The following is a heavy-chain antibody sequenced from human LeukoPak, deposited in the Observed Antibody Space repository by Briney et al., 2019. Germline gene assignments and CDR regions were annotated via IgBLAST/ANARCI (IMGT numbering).Heavy chain of an antibody. Sequence: GASVKVSCKASGYTFTSYGISWVRQAPGQGLEWMGWISAYNGNTNYAQKLQGRVTMTTDTSTSTAYMELRSLRSDDTAVYYCARAVMRTVGLYGDHTGWFDPWGQGTLVTVSS. D-gene: IGHD4-17*01. CDR1: GYTFTSYG. V-gene: IGHV1-18*01. CDR3: ARAVMRTVGLYGDHTGWFDP. CDR2: ISAYNGNT. J-gene: IGHJ5*02.